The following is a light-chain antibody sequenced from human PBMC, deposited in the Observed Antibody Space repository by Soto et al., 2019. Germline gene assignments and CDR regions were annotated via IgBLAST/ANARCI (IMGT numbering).Light chain of an antibody. CDR2: ATS. Sequence: DIQMTQSPSSMYASVGDRVFLTCRAGQNVGSFVNLYQQKPGKAPRLLIYATSNLQSGVTSRISGSGSGTEFTLTILILQPEDLATYFCQQRYSAQYTFGQGTKLEIK. J-gene: IGKJ2*01. V-gene: IGKV1-39*01. CDR1: QNVGSF. CDR3: QQRYSAQYT.